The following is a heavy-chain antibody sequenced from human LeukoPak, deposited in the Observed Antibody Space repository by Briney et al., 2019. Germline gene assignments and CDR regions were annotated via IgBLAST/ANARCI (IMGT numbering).Heavy chain of an antibody. Sequence: GGSLRLSCAASGFTVSSNYMSWVRQAPGKGLEWVSVIYSGGSTYYADSVKGRFTISGDNSKNTLYLQMNSLRAEDTAVYYCARGLRITGTDYYFDYWGQGTLVTVSS. J-gene: IGHJ4*02. CDR3: ARGLRITGTDYYFDY. CDR1: GFTVSSNY. V-gene: IGHV3-53*01. D-gene: IGHD1-7*01. CDR2: IYSGGST.